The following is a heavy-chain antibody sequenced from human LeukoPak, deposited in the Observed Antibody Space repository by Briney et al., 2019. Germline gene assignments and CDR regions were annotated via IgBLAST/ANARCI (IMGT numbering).Heavy chain of an antibody. CDR1: GFTFTSYA. Sequence: GGSLRLSCAASGFTFTSYAMSWVRQAPGKGLEWVSAISGSGGSTYYADSVKGRFTISRDNSKNTLYLQMNSLRAEDTAVYYCAKDRVPCGGDCQLNWFDPWGQGTLVTVSS. CDR3: AKDRVPCGGDCQLNWFDP. J-gene: IGHJ5*02. V-gene: IGHV3-23*01. D-gene: IGHD2-21*02. CDR2: ISGSGGST.